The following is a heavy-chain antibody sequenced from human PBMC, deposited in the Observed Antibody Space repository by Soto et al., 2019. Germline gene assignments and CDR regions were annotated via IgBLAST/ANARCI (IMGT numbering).Heavy chain of an antibody. J-gene: IGHJ6*02. CDR2: IDPSDSCT. V-gene: IGHV5-10-1*01. CDR1: GYSFTSYW. D-gene: IGHD3-22*01. Sequence: GESLKISCKGSGYSFTSYWISWVRQMPGKGLEWMGRIDPSDSCTNYSPSFQGHVTISADKSISTAYLQWSSLKASDTAMYYCARRYYDSSFYYGMDVWGQGTTVTVSS. CDR3: ARRYYDSSFYYGMDV.